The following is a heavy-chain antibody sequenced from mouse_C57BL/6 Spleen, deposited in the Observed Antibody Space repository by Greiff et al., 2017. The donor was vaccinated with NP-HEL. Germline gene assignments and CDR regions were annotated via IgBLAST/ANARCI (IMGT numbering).Heavy chain of an antibody. CDR3: ARGYGSPYYYAMDY. CDR1: GYSFTGYY. CDR2: INPSTGGT. V-gene: IGHV1-42*01. D-gene: IGHD1-1*01. Sequence: EVQGVESGPELVKPGASVKISCKASGYSFTGYYMNWVKQSPEKSLEWIGEINPSTGGTTYNQKFKAKATLTVDKSSSTAYMQLKSLTSEDSAVYYCARGYGSPYYYAMDYWGQGTSVTVSS. J-gene: IGHJ4*01.